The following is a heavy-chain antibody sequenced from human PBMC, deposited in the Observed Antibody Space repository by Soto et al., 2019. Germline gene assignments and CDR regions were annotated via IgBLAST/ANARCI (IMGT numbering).Heavy chain of an antibody. J-gene: IGHJ4*02. CDR2: ISYDGSNK. CDR3: ARDSMVTDILTGSDY. V-gene: IGHV3-30-3*01. D-gene: IGHD3-9*01. CDR1: GFTFSSYA. Sequence: QVQLVESGGGVVQSGRSLRLSCAASGFTFSSYAMHWVRQAPGKGLEWVAVISYDGSNKYYADSVKGRFTISRDNSKNTLYLQMNSLRAEDTAVYYCARDSMVTDILTGSDYWGQGTLVTVSS.